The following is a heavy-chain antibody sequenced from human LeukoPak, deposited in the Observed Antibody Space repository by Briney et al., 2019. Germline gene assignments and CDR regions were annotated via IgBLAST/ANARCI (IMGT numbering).Heavy chain of an antibody. CDR1: GYTFTDYN. CDR2: INPNSGGT. Sequence: ASVKVSCKASGYTFTDYNIHWVRHAPGQGLEWMGWINPNSGGTNYAQKFQGRVTMTRDTSIGTAYMDLSSLISDDTAVYYCATHPFDFWGQGTLVTVSS. V-gene: IGHV1-2*02. J-gene: IGHJ4*02. CDR3: ATHPFDF.